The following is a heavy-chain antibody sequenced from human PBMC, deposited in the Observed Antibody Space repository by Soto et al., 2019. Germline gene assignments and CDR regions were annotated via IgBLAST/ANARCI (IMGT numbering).Heavy chain of an antibody. CDR2: ISGSGGST. D-gene: IGHD5-18*01. CDR1: GFTFSSYA. J-gene: IGHJ6*02. Sequence: EVQLLESGGGLVQPGGSLRLSCAASGFTFSSYAMSWVLHAPGKGLEWVAAISGSGGSTYYADSVKGRFTISRDNSKNTLYLQMNSLRAEDTAVYYCAKDGGYSYGYSPRYYYGMDVWGQGTTVTVSS. CDR3: AKDGGYSYGYSPRYYYGMDV. V-gene: IGHV3-23*01.